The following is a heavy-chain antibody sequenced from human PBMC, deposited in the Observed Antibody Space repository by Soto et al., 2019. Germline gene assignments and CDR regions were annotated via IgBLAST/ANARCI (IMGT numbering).Heavy chain of an antibody. V-gene: IGHV4-30-4*01. CDR2: IYYSGT. Sequence: NPXATLSLTCTVSGGCISSGEYFWSWIRQPPGKGLEWIGFIYYSGTYYNPSLKSRVSISVDTSKSQFSLSLSSVTAADTAVYYCARDLAYCASGSCYAKWGSWGQRTLVTVSS. CDR1: GGCISSGEYF. J-gene: IGHJ5*02. D-gene: IGHD2-15*01. CDR3: ARDLAYCASGSCYAKWGS.